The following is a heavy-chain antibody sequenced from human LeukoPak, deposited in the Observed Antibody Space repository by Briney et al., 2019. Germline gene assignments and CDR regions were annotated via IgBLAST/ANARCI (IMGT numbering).Heavy chain of an antibody. CDR3: AKDGSGSYFNWFDP. CDR2: INHTGKTNYNPSLT. D-gene: IGHD1-26*01. V-gene: IGHV4-34*01. J-gene: IGHJ5*02. Sequence: ASETLSLTCAVDGGSFSGFYWSWIRQTPGKGLEWIGEINHTGKTNYNPSLTDYNPSLKSRVTISVDTSKNQFSLKLSSVTAADTAVYYCAKDGSGSYFNWFDPWGQGTLVTVSS. CDR1: GGSFSGFY.